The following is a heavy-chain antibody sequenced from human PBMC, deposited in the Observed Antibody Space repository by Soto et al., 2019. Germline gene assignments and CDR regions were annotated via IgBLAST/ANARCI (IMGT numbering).Heavy chain of an antibody. V-gene: IGHV3-7*03. CDR1: GFSLIPYW. J-gene: IGHJ4*02. D-gene: IGHD3-22*01. Sequence: GGSLRLSCGASGFSLIPYWMSWVRQAPGKGLEWVANINQDGGEGNYVDSVRGRFTISRDNAKNSVFLQMNSLRAEDMAVYFCARGSVRFYDNSFDYWGQGTPVTVSS. CDR2: INQDGGEG. CDR3: ARGSVRFYDNSFDY.